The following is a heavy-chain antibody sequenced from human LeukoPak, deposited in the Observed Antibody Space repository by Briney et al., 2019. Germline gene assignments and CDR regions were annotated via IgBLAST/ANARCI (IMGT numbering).Heavy chain of an antibody. CDR2: INHSGST. D-gene: IGHD3-10*01. CDR1: GGSISSYH. Sequence: PSETLSLTCTVSGGSISSYHWSWIRQPPGKGLEWIGEINHSGSTNYNPSLKSRVTISVDTSKNQFSLKLSSVTAADTAVYYCAEGGGSGSYYRYYGMDVWGQGTTVTVSS. J-gene: IGHJ6*02. CDR3: AEGGGSGSYYRYYGMDV. V-gene: IGHV4-34*01.